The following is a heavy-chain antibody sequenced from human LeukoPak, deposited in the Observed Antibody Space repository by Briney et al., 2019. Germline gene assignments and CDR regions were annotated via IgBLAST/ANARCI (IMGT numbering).Heavy chain of an antibody. CDR2: ISSSSSTI. CDR1: GFTFSSYS. D-gene: IGHD3-3*01. Sequence: GGSLRLSCAASGFTFSSYSMNWVRQAPGKGLEWVSYISSSSSTIYYADSVKGRFTISRDNAKNSLYLQMNSLRAEDTAVYYCARGLYDFWSAYIDAFDIWGQGTMVTVSS. J-gene: IGHJ3*02. CDR3: ARGLYDFWSAYIDAFDI. V-gene: IGHV3-48*04.